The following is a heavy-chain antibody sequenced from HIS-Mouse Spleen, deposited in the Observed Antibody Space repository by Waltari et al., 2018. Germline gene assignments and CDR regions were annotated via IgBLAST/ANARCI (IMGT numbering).Heavy chain of an antibody. Sequence: QVQLVESGGGVVQPGRSVRLSCAAAGFPFSSYSMHWVRQAPGKGLEWVAVISYDGSNKYYADSVKGRFTISRDNSKNTLYLQMNSLRAEDTAVYYCARDMSWGLDYWGQGTLVTVSS. J-gene: IGHJ4*02. CDR3: ARDMSWGLDY. D-gene: IGHD3-16*01. V-gene: IGHV3-30-3*01. CDR2: ISYDGSNK. CDR1: GFPFSSYS.